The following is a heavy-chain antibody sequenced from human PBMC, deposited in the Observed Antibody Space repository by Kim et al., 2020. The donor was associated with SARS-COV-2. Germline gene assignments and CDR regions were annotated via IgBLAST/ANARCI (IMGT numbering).Heavy chain of an antibody. J-gene: IGHJ4*02. D-gene: IGHD6-13*01. CDR3: ARAHSSSLYYFDY. Sequence: FPGRDTITQDESTSTAYMELSSLRSEDTAVYYCARAHSSSLYYFDYWGQGTLVTVSS. V-gene: IGHV1-69*01.